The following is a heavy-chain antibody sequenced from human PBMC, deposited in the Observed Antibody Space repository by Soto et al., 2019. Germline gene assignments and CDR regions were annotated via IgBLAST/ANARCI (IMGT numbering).Heavy chain of an antibody. D-gene: IGHD3-3*01. V-gene: IGHV3-15*01. CDR3: TTDSEYYDFWSGYYGADYYYGMDV. CDR1: GFTFSNAW. J-gene: IGHJ6*02. CDR2: IKSKTDGGTT. Sequence: GGSLRLSCAASGFTFSNAWMSWVRQAPGKGLEWVGRIKSKTDGGTTDYAAPVKGRFTISRDDSKNTLYLQMNSLKTEDTAVYYCTTDSEYYDFWSGYYGADYYYGMDVWGQGTTVTVSS.